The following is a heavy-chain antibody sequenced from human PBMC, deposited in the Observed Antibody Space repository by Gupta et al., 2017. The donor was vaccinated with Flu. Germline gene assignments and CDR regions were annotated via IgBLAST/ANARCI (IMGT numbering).Heavy chain of an antibody. Sequence: YWIGWVRQMPGKGLEWMGIIYPGDSDTRYSPSFQGQVTISADKSISTAYLQWSSLKASDTAMYYCARQGSPYITGTTGLDYWGQGTLVTVSS. D-gene: IGHD1-7*01. CDR3: ARQGSPYITGTTGLDY. J-gene: IGHJ4*02. V-gene: IGHV5-51*01. CDR1: YW. CDR2: IYPGDSDT.